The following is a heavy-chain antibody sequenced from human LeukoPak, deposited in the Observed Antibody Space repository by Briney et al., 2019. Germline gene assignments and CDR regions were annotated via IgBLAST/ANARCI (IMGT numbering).Heavy chain of an antibody. J-gene: IGHJ4*02. CDR2: INPNSGDT. CDR1: GYTFTPHY. D-gene: IGHD4-23*01. Sequence: GASVKVSCKASGYTFTPHYMHWVRQAPGHGLEWMGRINPNSGDTIYAQNFQGRVTVTRDTSISTAYMELSRLRSDDTAVYYCACWGGGNQGHWGQGTLVTVSS. CDR3: ACWGGGNQGH. V-gene: IGHV1-2*06.